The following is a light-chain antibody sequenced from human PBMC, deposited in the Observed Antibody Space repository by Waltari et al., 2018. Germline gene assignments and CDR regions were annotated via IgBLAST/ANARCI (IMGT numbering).Light chain of an antibody. CDR1: EGVGRS. Sequence: EIVLTQSPGTLSLSAGERATLSCRASEGVGRSLAWYQQRPGQAPRLLIYGASNRAPGIPDWFSGSGSGTEFSLTISRLEPEDFAVYYCQHYVRLPATFGQGTKVEIK. CDR2: GAS. V-gene: IGKV3-20*01. J-gene: IGKJ1*01. CDR3: QHYVRLPAT.